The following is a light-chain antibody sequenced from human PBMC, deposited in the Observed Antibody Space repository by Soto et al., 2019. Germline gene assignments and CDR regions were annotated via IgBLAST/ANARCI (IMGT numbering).Light chain of an antibody. CDR1: QSISTW. CDR3: QQYKNYLT. V-gene: IGKV1-5*01. CDR2: GAS. J-gene: IGKJ3*01. Sequence: DIQMTQSPFTLSASVGDRVTITCRASQSISTWLACYQQKPGKAPKVLIYGASSLESGVPSRFSGSGSGTEFTLTISSLQPDDFATYYCQQYKNYLTFGPGTKVDIK.